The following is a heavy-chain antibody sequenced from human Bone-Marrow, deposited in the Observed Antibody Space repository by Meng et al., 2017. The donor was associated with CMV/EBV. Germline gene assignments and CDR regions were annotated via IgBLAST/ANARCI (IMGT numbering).Heavy chain of an antibody. V-gene: IGHV1-18*01. D-gene: IGHD3-3*01. CDR3: ARADYYDFWSGSSRPYGMEV. Sequence: ASVKVSCKASGYTFTSYGISWVRQAPGQGLEWMGWISAYNGNTNYAQKLQGRVTMTTDTSTSTAYMELRSLRSDDTAVYYCARADYYDFWSGSSRPYGMEVWGQGTTVTVSS. J-gene: IGHJ6*02. CDR1: GYTFTSYG. CDR2: ISAYNGNT.